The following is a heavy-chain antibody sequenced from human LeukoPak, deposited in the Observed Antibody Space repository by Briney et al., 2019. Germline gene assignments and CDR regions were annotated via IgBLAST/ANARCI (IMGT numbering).Heavy chain of an antibody. D-gene: IGHD5-12*01. CDR3: ARALDRVATILDY. Sequence: PGGSLRLSCAASGFTFSSYEMNWVRQAPGKGLEWVSYISSSGSTIYYADSVKGRFTISRDNAKNSLYLQMNSLRAEDTAVYYCARALDRVATILDYWGQGTLVTVSS. V-gene: IGHV3-48*03. CDR1: GFTFSSYE. CDR2: ISSSGSTI. J-gene: IGHJ4*02.